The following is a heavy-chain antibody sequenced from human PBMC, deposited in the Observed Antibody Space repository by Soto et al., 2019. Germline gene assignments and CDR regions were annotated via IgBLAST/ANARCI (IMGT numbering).Heavy chain of an antibody. CDR1: GFTVSRNY. J-gene: IGHJ3*02. CDR3: ARDLDKYGDDPFDI. D-gene: IGHD4-17*01. V-gene: IGHV3-66*01. Sequence: VGSLRLSCAASGFTVSRNYMSWVRQAPGKGLEWVSVIYRGDNTYYADSVKGRFTISRDNFKNTLYLQMNSLRGDDTAVYYCARDLDKYGDDPFDIWGQGTMVTVSS. CDR2: IYRGDNT.